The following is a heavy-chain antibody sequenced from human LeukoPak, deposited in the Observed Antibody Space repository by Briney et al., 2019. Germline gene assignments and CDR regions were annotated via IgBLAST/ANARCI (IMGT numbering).Heavy chain of an antibody. V-gene: IGHV3-21*01. CDR2: IGSNTKYS. Sequence: GGSLRLSCAASGFTFSSYSMNWVRQAPGKGLEWVSSIGSNTKYSYYADSVKGRFSISRDNAKNSLYLQMNSLRDEDTAVYYCAREDGGSGWYWGQGTLVTVSS. CDR1: GFTFSSYS. J-gene: IGHJ4*02. CDR3: AREDGGSGWY. D-gene: IGHD6-19*01.